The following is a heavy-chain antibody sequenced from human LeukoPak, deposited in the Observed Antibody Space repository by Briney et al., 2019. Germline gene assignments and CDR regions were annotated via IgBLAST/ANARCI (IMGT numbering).Heavy chain of an antibody. CDR3: ARLSKCTNGVCYPYYYYYYMDV. J-gene: IGHJ6*03. D-gene: IGHD2-8*01. CDR1: GYSFTSYW. CDR2: IYPGDSDT. V-gene: IGHV5-51*01. Sequence: GESLKISCKGSGYSFTSYWIGWVRQMPGKGLEWMGIIYPGDSDTRYSPSFQGQVTISADKSISTACLQWSSLKASDTAMYYCARLSKCTNGVCYPYYYYYYMDVWGKGTTVTASS.